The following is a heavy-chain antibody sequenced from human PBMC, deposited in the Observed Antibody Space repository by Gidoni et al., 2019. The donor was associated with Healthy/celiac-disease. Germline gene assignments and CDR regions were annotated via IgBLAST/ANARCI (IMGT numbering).Heavy chain of an antibody. CDR1: GGSISSSNW. V-gene: IGHV4-4*02. CDR2: IYHSGST. D-gene: IGHD3-10*01. CDR3: ARESSAGLWFGEPSRGWFDP. Sequence: QVQLQESGPGLVKPSGTLSLTCAVSGGSISSSNWWSWVRQPPGKGLEWIGEIYHSGSTNSNPSLKSRVTISVDKSKNQFSLKLSSVTAADTAVYYCARESSAGLWFGEPSRGWFDPWGQGTLVTVSS. J-gene: IGHJ5*02.